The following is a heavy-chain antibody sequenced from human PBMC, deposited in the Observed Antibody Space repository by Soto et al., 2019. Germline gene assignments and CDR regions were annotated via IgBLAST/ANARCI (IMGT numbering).Heavy chain of an antibody. CDR2: INPSGGST. Sequence: QVQLVQSGAEVKKPGASVKVSCKASGYTFTSYYMHWVRQAPGQGLEWMGIINPSGGSTSYAQKAQGRVAMPRHASWRTAYMELSRLRSEDTAVYYCAAGLQCSVGHYYYYGMDVWVQGTTVTVSS. J-gene: IGHJ6*02. CDR1: GYTFTSYY. D-gene: IGHD4-4*01. CDR3: AAGLQCSVGHYYYYGMDV. V-gene: IGHV1-46*01.